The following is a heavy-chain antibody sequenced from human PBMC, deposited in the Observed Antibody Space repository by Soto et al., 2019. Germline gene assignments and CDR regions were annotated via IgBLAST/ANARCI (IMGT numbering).Heavy chain of an antibody. CDR3: ARGGFDGDWSGDY. CDR1: GGTFSSYA. J-gene: IGHJ4*02. CDR2: IIPIRGTA. Sequence: QVQLVQSGAEVKKPGSSVKVSCKASGGTFSSYAISWLRQAPGQGLVWMGGIIPIRGTANYSQKFQGRVTITADESTSTAYMELSSLRSEDTAVYYCARGGFDGDWSGDYWGQGTLVTVSS. D-gene: IGHD2-21*02. V-gene: IGHV1-69*01.